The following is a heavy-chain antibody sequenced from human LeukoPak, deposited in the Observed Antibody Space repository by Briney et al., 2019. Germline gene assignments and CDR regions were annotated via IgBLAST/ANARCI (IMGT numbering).Heavy chain of an antibody. J-gene: IGHJ4*02. CDR1: GFTFSTYV. CDR2: INSDGSST. Sequence: GGSRRLSCAASGFTFSTYVMNWFRQAPGKGLVWVSRINSDGSSTSYADSVKGRFTISRDNAKNTLYLQMNSLRAEDTAVYYCAARPASIAARGVDYWGQGTLVTVSS. D-gene: IGHD6-6*01. CDR3: AARPASIAARGVDY. V-gene: IGHV3-74*01.